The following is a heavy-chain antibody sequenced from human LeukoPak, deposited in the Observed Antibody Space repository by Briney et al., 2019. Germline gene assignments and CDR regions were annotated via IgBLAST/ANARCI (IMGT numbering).Heavy chain of an antibody. Sequence: SETLSLTCTVSGGSISSSSYYWGWIRQPPGKGLEWIGSIYYTGSTYYNPSLKSRVTISVDTSKNQFSLKLSSVTAADTAVYYCARVLTYYDRASGAFDIWGQGTMVTVSS. CDR2: IYYTGST. J-gene: IGHJ3*02. CDR3: ARVLTYYDRASGAFDI. D-gene: IGHD3-22*01. CDR1: GGSISSSSYY. V-gene: IGHV4-39*07.